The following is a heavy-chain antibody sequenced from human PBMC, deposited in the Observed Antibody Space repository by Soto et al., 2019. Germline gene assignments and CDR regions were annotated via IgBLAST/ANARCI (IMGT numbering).Heavy chain of an antibody. CDR3: ARKPPDPIQGWDYGMEV. CDR2: LHGSGST. V-gene: IGHV3-53*01. D-gene: IGHD1-26*01. J-gene: IGHJ6*01. CDR1: VFTVSTNY. Sequence: VGSLRLSCVASVFTVSTNYLSCVRHFPGKWLEWVSVLHGSGSTSYADSVKGRFTISRDNAGNTFYLQMSSLRVEDTAVYYCARKPPDPIQGWDYGMEVLGQGTTVTLSS.